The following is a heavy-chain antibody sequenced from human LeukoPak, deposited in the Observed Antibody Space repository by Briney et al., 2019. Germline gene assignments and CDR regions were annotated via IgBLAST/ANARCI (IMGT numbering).Heavy chain of an antibody. J-gene: IGHJ4*02. Sequence: GGSLRLSCPASAFTFSSYAMSWVRQAPGKGLEWVSAISGSGGSTYYADSVKGRFTISRDNSKNTLYLQMNSLRAEDTAVYYCARGIEPAESYFDYWGQGTLVTVSS. CDR2: ISGSGGST. D-gene: IGHD1-14*01. CDR1: AFTFSSYA. CDR3: ARGIEPAESYFDY. V-gene: IGHV3-23*01.